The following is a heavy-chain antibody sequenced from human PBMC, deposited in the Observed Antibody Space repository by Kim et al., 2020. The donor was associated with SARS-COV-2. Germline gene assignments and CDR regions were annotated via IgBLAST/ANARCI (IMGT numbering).Heavy chain of an antibody. J-gene: IGHJ6*02. CDR3: AWITGYYYYGLDV. Sequence: SETLSLTCTVSGGSISSSSYYWGWIRQPPGKGLEWIGTIYYSGSTYYNPSLKSRVPISVDTSKNQFSLKLSSVTAADTAVYYCAWITGYYYYGLDVRVQGTTVTVSS. V-gene: IGHV4-39*01. D-gene: IGHD3-16*01. CDR1: GGSISSSSYY. CDR2: IYYSGST.